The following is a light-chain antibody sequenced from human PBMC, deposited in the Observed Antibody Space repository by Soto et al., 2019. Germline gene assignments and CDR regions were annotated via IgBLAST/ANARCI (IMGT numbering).Light chain of an antibody. V-gene: IGKV3-20*01. CDR2: DAS. J-gene: IGKJ4*01. Sequence: EIVLTQSPSTLSLSPGDRATLSCRASQSLSRYFLAWYQQKPGQAPRLLIYDASNRATGVPDRFSGSGSGTDFTLTISRLESEDFAVYHSQQYEKSPLTFGGGTKLDIK. CDR3: QQYEKSPLT. CDR1: QSLSRYF.